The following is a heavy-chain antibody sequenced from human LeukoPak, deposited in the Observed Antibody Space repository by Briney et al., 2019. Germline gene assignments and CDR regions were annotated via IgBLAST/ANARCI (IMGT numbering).Heavy chain of an antibody. CDR1: GFTFRNYW. D-gene: IGHD3/OR15-3a*01. J-gene: IGHJ4*02. Sequence: GGSLRLSCAASGFTFRNYWMTWVRQAPGKGLEWVANLNQYGDHKYYDDSVKGRFTISRDNPRDSLYLEMNSLTVEDTAVYFCSRDLGTGRPHDFWGQGTLVTVSS. CDR2: LNQYGDHK. CDR3: SRDLGTGRPHDF. V-gene: IGHV3-7*01.